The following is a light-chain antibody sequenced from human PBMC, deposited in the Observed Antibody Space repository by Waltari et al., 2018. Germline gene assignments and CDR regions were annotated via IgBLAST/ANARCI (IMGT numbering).Light chain of an antibody. Sequence: EIVMTQSPVTLSVSPGERATLPCRASHSLSSNLAWYQQKPGQAPRLLIYGASTRATGVPARFSGSGSGTEFTLTISSLQSEDFAVYYCQQYNNWLTFGGGTKVEIK. J-gene: IGKJ4*01. V-gene: IGKV3-15*01. CDR1: HSLSSN. CDR3: QQYNNWLT. CDR2: GAS.